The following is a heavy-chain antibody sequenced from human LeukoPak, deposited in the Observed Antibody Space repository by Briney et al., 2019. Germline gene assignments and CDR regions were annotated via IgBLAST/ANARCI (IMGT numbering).Heavy chain of an antibody. D-gene: IGHD3-10*01. J-gene: IGHJ6*02. CDR1: GFTFSSYG. CDR2: IRYDGSNK. CDR3: AKIMVRGVNPYYYGMDV. Sequence: GGSLRLSCVASGFTFSSYGMHWVRQAPGKGLEWVAFIRYDGSNKYYADSVKGRFTISRDNSKNTLYLQMNSLRAEDTAVYYCAKIMVRGVNPYYYGMDVWGQGTTVTVSS. V-gene: IGHV3-30*02.